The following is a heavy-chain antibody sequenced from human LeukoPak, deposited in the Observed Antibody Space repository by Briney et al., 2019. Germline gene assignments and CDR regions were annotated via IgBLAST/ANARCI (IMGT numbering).Heavy chain of an antibody. CDR2: IYYSGST. CDR3: ARLGIDYYGSGSYYTGWFDP. V-gene: IGHV4-39*02. J-gene: IGHJ5*02. D-gene: IGHD3-10*01. Sequence: SQTLSLTCTVSGGSISSSSYYWGWIRQPPGKWLEWVGSIYYSGSTYYNPSLKSRVTISVDTSKNHFSLKLSSVTAADTAVYYCARLGIDYYGSGSYYTGWFDPWGKGTLVTVSS. CDR1: GGSISSSSYY.